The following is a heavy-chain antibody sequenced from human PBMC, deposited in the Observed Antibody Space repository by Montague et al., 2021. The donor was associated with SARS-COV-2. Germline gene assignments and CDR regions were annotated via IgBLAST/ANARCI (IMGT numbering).Heavy chain of an antibody. J-gene: IGHJ4*02. D-gene: IGHD1-1*01. Sequence: SETLSLTCAVYGGSFSDYHWTWIRQSPGEGLEWIGRINHGGSIKYNPSLKSRVTISIDTSKKQFSLKLTSVTAADTAVYYCARGAPGYWGQGTLVTVSS. CDR3: ARGAPGY. CDR1: GGSFSDYH. V-gene: IGHV4-34*01. CDR2: INHGGSI.